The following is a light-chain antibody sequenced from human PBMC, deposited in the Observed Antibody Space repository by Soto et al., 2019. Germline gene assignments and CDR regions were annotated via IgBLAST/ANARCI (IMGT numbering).Light chain of an antibody. V-gene: IGLV2-14*01. J-gene: IGLJ2*01. Sequence: QSALTQPASVSGSPGQSITISCTGTSSDVGGYNYVSWYQQHPGKAPKLMISEVSNRPAGVSNRFSGSKSGNTASLTISGLQAEDEADYYCSSYISSSTVVFCGGTKLTVL. CDR2: EVS. CDR3: SSYISSSTVV. CDR1: SSDVGGYNY.